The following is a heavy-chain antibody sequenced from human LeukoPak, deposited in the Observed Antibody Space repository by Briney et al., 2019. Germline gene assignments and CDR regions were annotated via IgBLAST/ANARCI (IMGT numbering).Heavy chain of an antibody. CDR3: ARESFSGWFDP. V-gene: IGHV3-48*01. Sequence: GGSLRLSCAASGFTFSSYSMNWVRQAPGKGLEWVSYISSSSSTIYYADSVKGRFTISRDNAKNSLYLQMNSLRAEDAAVYYCARESFSGWFDPWGQGTLVTVSS. CDR2: ISSSSSTI. D-gene: IGHD3-3*02. CDR1: GFTFSSYS. J-gene: IGHJ5*02.